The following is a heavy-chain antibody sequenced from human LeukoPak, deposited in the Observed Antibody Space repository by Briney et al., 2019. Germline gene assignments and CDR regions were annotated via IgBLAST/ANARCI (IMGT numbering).Heavy chain of an antibody. CDR3: XXXXXXXXXXXXXXXXXYNRKFYFDY. D-gene: IGHD1-14*01. CDR1: GDSLSSGSYY. CDR2: IDHSGST. J-gene: IGHJ4*02. V-gene: IGHV4-39*07. Sequence: SETLSLTCSVSGDSLSSGSYYWHWLRQPPGEGLEWLGEIDHSGSTNYNPSLKRRATISRDTPKNQFSLKLNSVTAADTAFYYXXXXXXXXXXXXXXXXXXYNRKFYFDYWGQGTLVTVSS.